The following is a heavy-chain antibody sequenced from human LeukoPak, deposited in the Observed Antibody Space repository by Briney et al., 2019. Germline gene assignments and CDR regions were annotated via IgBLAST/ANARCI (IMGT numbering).Heavy chain of an antibody. V-gene: IGHV4-59*01. CDR1: GGSISSYY. J-gene: IGHJ6*04. Sequence: SETLSPTCTVSGGSISSYYWSWIRQPPGKGLEWIGYIYYSGNTYYNASLKSRVTISVDTSKNQFSLKLTSVTAADTAVYFCARGRVTMDIWGKGTTVTISS. CDR3: ARGRVTMDI. CDR2: IYYSGNT. D-gene: IGHD2-21*02.